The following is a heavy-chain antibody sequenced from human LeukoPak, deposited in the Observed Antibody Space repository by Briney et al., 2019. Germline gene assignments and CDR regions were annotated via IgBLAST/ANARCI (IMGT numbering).Heavy chain of an antibody. J-gene: IGHJ6*03. CDR1: GFTVSSNY. V-gene: IGHV3-66*02. D-gene: IGHD3-3*01. Sequence: GESLRLSCAVSGFTVSSNYMSSVGGAPGKGLEGVSGSYSGGSTYYADSVKGRFTVSRDNSKNTLYLQMNSLRDDDTAVYYCARGNDDFWSSYFYHYYYYMDVWGKGTTVTVSS. CDR2: SYSGGST. CDR3: ARGNDDFWSSYFYHYYYYMDV.